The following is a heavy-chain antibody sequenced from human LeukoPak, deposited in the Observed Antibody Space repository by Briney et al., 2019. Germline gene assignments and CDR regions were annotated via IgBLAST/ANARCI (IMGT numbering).Heavy chain of an antibody. CDR2: ISGSGGST. D-gene: IGHD3-9*01. Sequence: GGSLRLSCAASGFTFSSYAMSWVRQAPGKGLEWVSAISGSGGSTYYADSVKGRFTISRDNSKNTLYLQMSSLRAEDTAVYYCAKGMEDYDILTGVLDVWGHGTTVTVS. J-gene: IGHJ6*02. CDR1: GFTFSSYA. V-gene: IGHV3-23*01. CDR3: AKGMEDYDILTGVLDV.